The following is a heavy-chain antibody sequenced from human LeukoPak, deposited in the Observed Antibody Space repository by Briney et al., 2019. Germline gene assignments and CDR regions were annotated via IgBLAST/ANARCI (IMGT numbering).Heavy chain of an antibody. CDR3: ARLPTMAAPAWTYQPFDP. Sequence: ASVKVSCKTSGYIFTNYGINWVRQAPGQGLEWMGWISAYNGNTKYAQKLQGRVTMTTDTSTSTAYMELRSLRSDDTAVYYCARLPTMAAPAWTYQPFDPWGQGTLVTVSS. V-gene: IGHV1-18*04. CDR1: GYIFTNYG. D-gene: IGHD6-13*01. CDR2: ISAYNGNT. J-gene: IGHJ5*02.